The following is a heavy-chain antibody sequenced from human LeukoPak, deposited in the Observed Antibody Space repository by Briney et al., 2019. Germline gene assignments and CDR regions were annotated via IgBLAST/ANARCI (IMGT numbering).Heavy chain of an antibody. V-gene: IGHV4-34*01. Sequence: SETLSLTCAVYGGSFSGYYWSWIRQPPGKGLEWIGEINHSGSTNYNPSLKSRVTISVDTSKNQFSLKLSSVTAADTAVYYCARYKRLRPFDYWGQGTLVTVSS. CDR3: ARYKRLRPFDY. CDR2: INHSGST. J-gene: IGHJ4*02. CDR1: GGSFSGYY. D-gene: IGHD1-14*01.